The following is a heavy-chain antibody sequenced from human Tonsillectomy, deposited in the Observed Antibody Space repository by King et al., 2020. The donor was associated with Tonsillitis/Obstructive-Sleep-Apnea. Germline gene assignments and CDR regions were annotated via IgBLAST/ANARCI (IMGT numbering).Heavy chain of an antibody. CDR2: INHSGNT. CDR3: ARRGNMDV. Sequence: VQLQQWGAGLLKPSETLSLTCTIYGGSFSGYYWSWIRQPPGKGLEWIGEINHSGNTNYNPSLKSRVTISVDTSKNQFSLKVNSVTAADTAVYYCARRGNMDVWGTGTTVTVSS. J-gene: IGHJ6*03. CDR1: GGSFSGYY. V-gene: IGHV4-34*01. D-gene: IGHD3-10*01.